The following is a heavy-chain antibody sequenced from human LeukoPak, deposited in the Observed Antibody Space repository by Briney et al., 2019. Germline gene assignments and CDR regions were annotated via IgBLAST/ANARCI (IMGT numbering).Heavy chain of an antibody. V-gene: IGHV1-3*01. CDR2: INAGNGNT. J-gene: IGHJ3*02. CDR1: GYSFTSYG. D-gene: IGHD5-12*01. Sequence: ASVKVSCKASGYSFTSYGISWVRQAPGQRLEWMGWINAGNGNTKYSQKFQGRVTITRDTSASTAYMELSSLRSEDTAVYYCARDSGYSGYDTNNDAFDIWGQGTMVTVSS. CDR3: ARDSGYSGYDTNNDAFDI.